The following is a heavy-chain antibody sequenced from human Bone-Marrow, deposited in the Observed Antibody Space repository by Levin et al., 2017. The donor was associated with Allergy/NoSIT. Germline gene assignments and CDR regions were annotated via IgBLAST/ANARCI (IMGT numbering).Heavy chain of an antibody. Sequence: RTSETLSLTCTVSNGSIRHYFAAWIRQSPGKGLEWIGSIEYTGSTNYNPSLMSRVSMSLDTSKTKFSLKLSSVTAADTAIYFCARTWGDYCTSTSCYRDYMDVWGRGTTVTVSS. CDR1: NGSIRHYF. CDR2: IEYTGST. D-gene: IGHD2-2*02. J-gene: IGHJ6*03. V-gene: IGHV4-59*01. CDR3: ARTWGDYCTSTSCYRDYMDV.